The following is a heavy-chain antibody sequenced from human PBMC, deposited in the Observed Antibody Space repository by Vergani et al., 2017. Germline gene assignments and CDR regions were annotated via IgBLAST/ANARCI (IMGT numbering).Heavy chain of an antibody. CDR3: ARRSSGPRGWYFDL. V-gene: IGHV4-38-2*02. CDR2: IYYSGST. J-gene: IGHJ2*01. Sequence: QVQLQESGPGLVKPSETLSLTCTVSGYSISSGYYWGWIRQPPWKGLEWIGSIYYSGSTYYNPSLKSRVTISVDTSKNQFSLKLSSVTAADTAVYYCARRSSGPRGWYFDLWGRGTLVTVSS. CDR1: GYSISSGYY. D-gene: IGHD3-22*01.